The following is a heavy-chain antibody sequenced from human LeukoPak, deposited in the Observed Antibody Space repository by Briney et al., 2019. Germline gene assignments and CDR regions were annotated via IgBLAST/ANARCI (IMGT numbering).Heavy chain of an antibody. CDR1: GFTFDDYA. Sequence: GGSLRLTCAASGFTFDDYAMHWVRQAPGKGLEWVSLISGDGGSTYYADSVKGRFTISRDNSKNSLYLQMNSLSTEDTALYYCAKGGSGWSYYFDFWGQGTLVTVSS. J-gene: IGHJ4*02. V-gene: IGHV3-43*02. D-gene: IGHD6-19*01. CDR2: ISGDGGST. CDR3: AKGGSGWSYYFDF.